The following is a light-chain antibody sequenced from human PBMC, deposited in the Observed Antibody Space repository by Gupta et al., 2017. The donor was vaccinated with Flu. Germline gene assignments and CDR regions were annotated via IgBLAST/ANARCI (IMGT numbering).Light chain of an antibody. CDR2: DAS. Sequence: EVVLTQSPATLSLSPGERATLSCRASQSVKGALAWYQQKPGQAPRLLVYDASNRAAGIPVKFSGSGSGTDFTLTISNLEPEDFAVYYCQRRADWPLTFGGGTKVEIK. V-gene: IGKV3-11*01. CDR3: QRRADWPLT. J-gene: IGKJ4*01. CDR1: QSVKGA.